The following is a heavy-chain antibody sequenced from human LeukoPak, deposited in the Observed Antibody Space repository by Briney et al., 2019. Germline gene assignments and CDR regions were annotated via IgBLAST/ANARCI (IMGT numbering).Heavy chain of an antibody. D-gene: IGHD6-19*01. V-gene: IGHV3-23*01. Sequence: GGSLRLSCAASGFTFSSYAMTWVRQAPGKGIEWVSAISGSGDSTYYADSVKGRFTISRDNSKNTLYLQMNSLRDEDTAVYYCAKDRVKSVAGYFDYWGQGTLVTVSS. CDR1: GFTFSSYA. CDR3: AKDRVKSVAGYFDY. J-gene: IGHJ4*02. CDR2: ISGSGDST.